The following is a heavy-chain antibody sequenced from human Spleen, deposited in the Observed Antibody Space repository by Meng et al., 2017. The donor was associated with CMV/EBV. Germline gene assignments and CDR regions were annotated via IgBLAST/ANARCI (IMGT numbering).Heavy chain of an antibody. Sequence: SETLSLTCTVSGDSISPYYWSWIRQAPGKGLEWIGYIYYSGSTKYNPSLKGRATISVDTSKNQLSLELSSVTAADTAVYYCARESTDAARYYYYYGMDVWGQGTAVTVSS. CDR2: IYYSGST. V-gene: IGHV4-59*01. CDR3: ARESTDAARYYYYYGMDV. D-gene: IGHD2-21*02. CDR1: GDSISPYY. J-gene: IGHJ6*02.